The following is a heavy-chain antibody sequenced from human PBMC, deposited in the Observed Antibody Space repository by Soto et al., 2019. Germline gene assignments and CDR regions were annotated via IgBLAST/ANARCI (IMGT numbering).Heavy chain of an antibody. D-gene: IGHD1-26*01. CDR2: IYYSGTT. J-gene: IGHJ4*02. CDR1: GYSVSSSNW. V-gene: IGHV4-28*01. Sequence: QVQLQESGPGLVKPSDTLSLTCAVSGYSVSSSNWWGWIRQPPGKGLEWIGYIYYSGTTYYNPSLKIRVTMSVDTSKNQFSLKLTSVTAVDTAVYYCARREIQGPIDYWGQGTLVTVSS. CDR3: ARREIQGPIDY.